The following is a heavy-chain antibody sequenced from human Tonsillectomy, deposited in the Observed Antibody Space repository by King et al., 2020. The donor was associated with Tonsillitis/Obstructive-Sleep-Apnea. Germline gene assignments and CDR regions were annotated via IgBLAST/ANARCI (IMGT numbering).Heavy chain of an antibody. Sequence: VQLVESGGGLVQPGESLRLSCAASGFTLRTYAVSWVRQAPGKGLEWVSAISGSGRDTYYANSVKGRFTISRDTSKNTLYLQMNSLRAEDTAIYYWAKVPTSGSYYYFDYWGQGTLVTVSS. CDR1: GFTLRTYA. CDR3: AKVPTSGSYYYFDY. D-gene: IGHD3-10*01. J-gene: IGHJ4*02. V-gene: IGHV3-23*04. CDR2: ISGSGRDT.